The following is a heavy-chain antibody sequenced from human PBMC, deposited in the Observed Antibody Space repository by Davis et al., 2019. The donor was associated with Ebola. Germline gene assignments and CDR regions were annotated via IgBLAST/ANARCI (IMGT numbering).Heavy chain of an antibody. V-gene: IGHV4-39*07. CDR2: IYYSGST. D-gene: IGHD1-1*01. Sequence: SETLSLTCTVSGGSISSSSYYWGWIRQPPGKGLEWIGSIYYSGSTYYNPSLKSRVTISVDTSKNQFSLMLSSVTAADTAFYYCARLGSSNWNNYWGQGTLVTVSS. CDR1: GGSISSSSYY. CDR3: ARLGSSNWNNY. J-gene: IGHJ4*02.